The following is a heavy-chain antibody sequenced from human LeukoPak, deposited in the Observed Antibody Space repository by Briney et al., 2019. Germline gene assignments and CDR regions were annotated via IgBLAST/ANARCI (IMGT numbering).Heavy chain of an antibody. D-gene: IGHD3-9*01. CDR1: GYSFTSYW. V-gene: IGHV5-51*01. CDR3: ARDRTNYDILTGPYYYYMDV. J-gene: IGHJ6*03. CDR2: IYPGDSDT. Sequence: GESLKISCKGSGYSFTSYWIGWVRQMPGKGLEWMGIIYPGDSDTRYSPSFQGQVTISADKSISTAYLQWSSLKASDTAMYYCARDRTNYDILTGPYYYYMDVWGKGTTVTVSS.